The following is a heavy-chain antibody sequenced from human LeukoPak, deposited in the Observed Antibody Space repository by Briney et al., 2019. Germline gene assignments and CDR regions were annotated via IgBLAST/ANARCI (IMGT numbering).Heavy chain of an antibody. CDR2: IYYSGST. D-gene: IGHD6-6*01. CDR1: GGSISSSSYY. V-gene: IGHV4-39*01. Sequence: SETLSLTCTVSGGSISSSSYYWGWIRQPPGKGLEWIGSIYYSGSTYYNPSLKSRVTISVDTSKNQFSLKLSSVTAADTAVYYCARQAYSSSDAFDFWGQGTMVTVSS. CDR3: ARQAYSSSDAFDF. J-gene: IGHJ3*01.